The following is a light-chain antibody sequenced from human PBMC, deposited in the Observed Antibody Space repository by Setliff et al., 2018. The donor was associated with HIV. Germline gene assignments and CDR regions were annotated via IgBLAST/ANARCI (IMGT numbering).Light chain of an antibody. V-gene: IGLV2-8*01. CDR2: EVN. CDR1: SSDVGGYNY. J-gene: IGLJ1*01. Sequence: QSVLTQPPSASGSPGQSVTISCTGTSSDVGGYNYVSWYQQHPGKAPKLIIYEVNRRPLGVPARFSGSKSGNTASLTVSGLQAEDEADYYCAAWDNSLNGQVFGTGTKVTVL. CDR3: AAWDNSLNGQV.